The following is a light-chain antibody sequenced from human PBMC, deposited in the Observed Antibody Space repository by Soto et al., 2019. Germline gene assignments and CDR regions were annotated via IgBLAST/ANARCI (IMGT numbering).Light chain of an antibody. CDR3: SSYGGSNTFV. Sequence: QSALTQPPSASGSPGQSGTVSCTGTSSDVGGFDYVSWYQQHPGKVPKLLIYQVNRRPSGVPDRFSGSKSGNTASLTVSGLQAEDEADYYCSSYGGSNTFVFGTGTKVTVL. CDR2: QVN. J-gene: IGLJ1*01. V-gene: IGLV2-8*01. CDR1: SSDVGGFDY.